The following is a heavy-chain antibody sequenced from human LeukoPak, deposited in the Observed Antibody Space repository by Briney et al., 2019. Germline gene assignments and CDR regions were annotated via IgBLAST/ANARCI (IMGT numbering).Heavy chain of an antibody. J-gene: IGHJ3*02. V-gene: IGHV4-4*07. Sequence: PSETLSLTCTVSGVSISGYYWSWIRQPAGKGLEWIGRVYTSGSTHYNPSLKSRVTMSVDTSKNQFSLKLSSVTAADTAVYYCARLITGTTTAFDIWGQGTMVTVSS. CDR2: VYTSGST. CDR1: GVSISGYY. CDR3: ARLITGTTTAFDI. D-gene: IGHD1-7*01.